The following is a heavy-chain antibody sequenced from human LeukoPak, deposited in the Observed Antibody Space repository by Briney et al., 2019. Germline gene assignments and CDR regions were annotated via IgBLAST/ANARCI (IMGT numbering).Heavy chain of an antibody. CDR2: ISSSSSYI. CDR3: AKTTAIKRTYYYDSRGYRGYFDY. D-gene: IGHD3-22*01. V-gene: IGHV3-21*01. Sequence: GGSLRLSCAASGFTFSDYNMNWVRQAPGRGLDWVSYISSSSSYIYYPDSVNGRFTISIDNAKNSLDLQMNSLRAEDTAVYYCAKTTAIKRTYYYDSRGYRGYFDYWGQGTLVTVSS. J-gene: IGHJ4*02. CDR1: GFTFSDYN.